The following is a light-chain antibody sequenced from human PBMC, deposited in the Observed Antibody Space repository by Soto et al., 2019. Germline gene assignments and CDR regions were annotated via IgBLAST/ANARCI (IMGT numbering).Light chain of an antibody. Sequence: QSVLTQPPSASGSPGQSVTISCTGTTSDVGGYNYVSWYQQHPGKAPKLMIYEVSKRPSGVPDRFSGSKSGNTASLTVSGLQAEDEADYYCSSYTSSSTLDYIFGTGTKLTVL. CDR1: TSDVGGYNY. V-gene: IGLV2-8*01. J-gene: IGLJ1*01. CDR2: EVS. CDR3: SSYTSSSTLDYI.